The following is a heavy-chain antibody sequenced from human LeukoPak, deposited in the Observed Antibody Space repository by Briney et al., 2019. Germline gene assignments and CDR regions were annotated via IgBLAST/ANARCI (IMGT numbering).Heavy chain of an antibody. Sequence: KPSETLSLTCAVYGGSFSGYYWSWIRQPPGKGVEWIGEINHSGSTNYNPSLKSRVTISVDTSKNQFSLKLSSVTAADTAVYYCASSRAIYWGSPFFDYWGQGTLVTVSS. CDR2: INHSGST. D-gene: IGHD7-27*01. V-gene: IGHV4-34*01. CDR3: ASSRAIYWGSPFFDY. J-gene: IGHJ4*02. CDR1: GGSFSGYY.